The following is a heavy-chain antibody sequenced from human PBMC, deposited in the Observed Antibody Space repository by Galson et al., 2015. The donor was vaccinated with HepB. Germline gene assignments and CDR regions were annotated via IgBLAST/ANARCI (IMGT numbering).Heavy chain of an antibody. J-gene: IGHJ4*02. CDR3: ARLEYTYGYSFSY. V-gene: IGHV4-34*01. CDR1: GESFNAYY. D-gene: IGHD5-18*01. Sequence: SEPLSLTCGVYGESFNAYYWNWIRQPPGKGLEWIGEVNHRGSTNFNPSLESRLTMSVDTSKNQVSLTLNSVTAADTAVYYCARLEYTYGYSFSYWGQGTLVSVSS. CDR2: VNHRGST.